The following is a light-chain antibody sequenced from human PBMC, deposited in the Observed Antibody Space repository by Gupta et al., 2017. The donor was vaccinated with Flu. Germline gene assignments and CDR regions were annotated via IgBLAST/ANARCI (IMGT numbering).Light chain of an antibody. J-gene: IGKJ3*01. Sequence: NCKSSQSVLYSSNNKSYLAWYQQKPGQPPKLLIYWASTRESWVPDRFSGSGSGTDFTLPISSLQTEDVAVYYCQQYYSSPLTFGPGTKVEIK. CDR1: QSVLYSSNNKSY. V-gene: IGKV4-1*01. CDR2: WAS. CDR3: QQYYSSPLT.